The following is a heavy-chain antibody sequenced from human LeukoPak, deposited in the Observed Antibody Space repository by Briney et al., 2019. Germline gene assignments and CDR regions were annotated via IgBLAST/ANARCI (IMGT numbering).Heavy chain of an antibody. CDR3: ARGRYYYGSGSYRMPFDY. D-gene: IGHD3-10*01. CDR2: IYTSGST. V-gene: IGHV4-4*07. Sequence: SETLSLTCTVSGGSISSYYWSWIRQPAGKGLEWIGRIYTSGSTNYNPSLKSRVTISVDTSKNQFSLKLSSVTAADTAVYYCARGRYYYGSGSYRMPFDYWGQGTLVTVSS. CDR1: GGSISSYY. J-gene: IGHJ4*02.